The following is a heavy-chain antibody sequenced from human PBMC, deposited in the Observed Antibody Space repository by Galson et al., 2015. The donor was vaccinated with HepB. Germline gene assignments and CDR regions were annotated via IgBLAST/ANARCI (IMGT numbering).Heavy chain of an antibody. J-gene: IGHJ6*02. V-gene: IGHV3-33*01. Sequence: SLRLSCAASGFTFSSYGMHWVRQAPGKGLEWVAVIWYDGSNKYYADSVKGRFTISRDNSKNTLYLQMNSLRAEDTAVYYCARDPSVRFLEWLRNYYGMDVWGQGTTVTVSS. CDR1: GFTFSSYG. CDR3: ARDPSVRFLEWLRNYYGMDV. D-gene: IGHD3-3*01. CDR2: IWYDGSNK.